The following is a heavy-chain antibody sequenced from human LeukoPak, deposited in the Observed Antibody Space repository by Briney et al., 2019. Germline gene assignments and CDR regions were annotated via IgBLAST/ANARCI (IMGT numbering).Heavy chain of an antibody. D-gene: IGHD3-10*01. CDR2: INSDRNTI. V-gene: IGHV3-48*01. CDR1: GFTFSSYS. J-gene: IGHJ5*02. Sequence: PGGSLRLSCAASGFTFSSYSMNRVRQAPGKGLEWVSYINSDRNTIYYADSVKGRFTIYIDKAKNSLYLQMNSLRAEDTAMYYCSRDGWFGDYNWFDPWGQGTLVTVSS. CDR3: SRDGWFGDYNWFDP.